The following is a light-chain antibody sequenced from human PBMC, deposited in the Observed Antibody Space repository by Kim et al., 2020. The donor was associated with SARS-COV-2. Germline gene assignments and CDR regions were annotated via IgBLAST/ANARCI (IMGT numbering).Light chain of an antibody. J-gene: IGLJ2*01. V-gene: IGLV4-69*01. CDR3: QTWGTVV. CDR1: SGHSSYA. Sequence: LGASVKLTCTLSSGHSSYAIAWHQQQPEKGPRYLMKLNSDGSHSKGDGIPDRFSGSSSGTERYLTISSLQSEDEADYYCQTWGTVVFGGGTQLTVL. CDR2: LNSDGSH.